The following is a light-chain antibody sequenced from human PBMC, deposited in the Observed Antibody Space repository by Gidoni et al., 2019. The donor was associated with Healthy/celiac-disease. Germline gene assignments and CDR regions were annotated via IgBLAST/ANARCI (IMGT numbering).Light chain of an antibody. Sequence: DIQMTHSPSSLSASVGDRVTITCRASQSISSYLNWYQQKPGKAPKLLIYAASSLQSGVPSRFSGRGSGTDFTLTISSLQPEDFATYYCQQSYSTPPITFXQXTRLEIK. CDR2: AAS. J-gene: IGKJ5*01. CDR1: QSISSY. CDR3: QQSYSTPPIT. V-gene: IGKV1-39*01.